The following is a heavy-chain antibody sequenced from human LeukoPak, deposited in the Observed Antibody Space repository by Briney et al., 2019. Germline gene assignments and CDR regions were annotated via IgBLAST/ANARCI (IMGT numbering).Heavy chain of an antibody. V-gene: IGHV3-53*01. J-gene: IGHJ5*02. CDR3: AREGVNYYDSSGYYAVS. Sequence: GGSLRLSCITSGFTFSSHWMTWVRQAPGKGLEWISVIYIDGTTYYADSMKGRFTISRDQANNTLYLQMNTLRDEDTAVYYCAREGVNYYDSSGYYAVSWGQGTLVTVSS. CDR1: GFTFSSHW. CDR2: IYIDGTT. D-gene: IGHD3-22*01.